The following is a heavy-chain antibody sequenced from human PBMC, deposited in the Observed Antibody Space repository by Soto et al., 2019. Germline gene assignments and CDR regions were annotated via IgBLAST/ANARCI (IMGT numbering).Heavy chain of an antibody. CDR3: ARDLTIAAAGTIVYYYGMDV. D-gene: IGHD6-13*01. CDR2: IWYDGSNK. Sequence: SLRLSCAASGFTFSSYGMHWVRQAPGKGLEWVAVIWYDGSNKYYADSVKGRFTISRDNSENTLYLQMNSLRAEDTVVYYCARDLTIAAAGTIVYYYGMDVWGQGTTVTVSS. V-gene: IGHV3-33*01. CDR1: GFTFSSYG. J-gene: IGHJ6*02.